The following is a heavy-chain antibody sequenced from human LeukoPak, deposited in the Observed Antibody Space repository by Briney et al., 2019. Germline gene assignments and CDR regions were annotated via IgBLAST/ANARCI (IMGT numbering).Heavy chain of an antibody. CDR2: IYHSGST. CDR1: GYSISSGYY. J-gene: IGHJ4*02. V-gene: IGHV4-38-2*02. CDR3: VDSGGYCSGGSCYGPYYFDY. D-gene: IGHD2-15*01. Sequence: ASETLSLTCTVSGYSISSGYYWGWIRQPPGKGLERIGSIYHSGSTYYNPSLKSRVTISVDTSKNQFSLKLSSVTAADTAVYYCVDSGGYCSGGSCYGPYYFDYWGQGTLVTVSS.